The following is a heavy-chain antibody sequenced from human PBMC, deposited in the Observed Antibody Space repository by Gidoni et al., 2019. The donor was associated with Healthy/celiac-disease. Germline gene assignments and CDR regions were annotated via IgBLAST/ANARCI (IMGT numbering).Heavy chain of an antibody. CDR1: GFTFSSYA. D-gene: IGHD3-9*01. V-gene: IGHV3-64D*06. Sequence: EVQLVESGGGLVQPGGSLRLSCSASGFTFSSYAMHWVRQAPGKGLEYVSASSSNGGSTYYADAVKGRFTISRDNSKNTLYLQMSSLRAEDTAVYYCVKSRYDILFDYWGQGTLVTVSS. CDR2: SSSNGGST. CDR3: VKSRYDILFDY. J-gene: IGHJ4*02.